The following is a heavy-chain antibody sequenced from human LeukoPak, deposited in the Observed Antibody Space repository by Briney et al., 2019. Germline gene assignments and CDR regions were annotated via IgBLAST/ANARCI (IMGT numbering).Heavy chain of an antibody. D-gene: IGHD3-16*01. J-gene: IGHJ4*02. V-gene: IGHV1-18*01. CDR2: ISTDNGDT. CDR1: GYAFTSSD. CDR3: AREGLGELTLDC. Sequence: ASVKVSCKASGYAFTSSDINWVRQATGQGLEWMGWISTDNGDTNYAQKLQGRVTMTTDTSTSTAYMELRSLRSDDTAVYYCAREGLGELTLDCWGQGTLVTVSS.